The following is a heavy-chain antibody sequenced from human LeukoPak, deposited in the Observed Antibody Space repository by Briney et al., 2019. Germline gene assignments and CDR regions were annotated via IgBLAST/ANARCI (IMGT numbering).Heavy chain of an antibody. J-gene: IGHJ4*02. Sequence: SGPTQLNPTQPLTLTCTLPGFSLNTNGAGVGWIRQPPGKALEWLALITWDSDKRYRPSLKSRLTVTKDSSKNQVVLTTTNMDLVDTATYYCARVRFCRSTSCYSGAYYFDYWGQGTLVTVSS. V-gene: IGHV2-5*02. CDR1: GFSLNTNGAG. CDR3: ARVRFCRSTSCYSGAYYFDY. D-gene: IGHD2-2*02. CDR2: ITWDSDK.